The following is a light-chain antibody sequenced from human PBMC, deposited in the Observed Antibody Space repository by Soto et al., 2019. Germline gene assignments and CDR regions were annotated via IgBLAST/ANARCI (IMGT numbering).Light chain of an antibody. CDR3: QQLITYAFT. CDR1: QGIGSY. J-gene: IGKJ3*01. Sequence: DIQLTQSPSFLSASVGDMVTITCRASQGIGSYLAWYHQKPGKAPKLLIYGASTLQSGVPSRFSGSGSGSEFTLTISSLQTDDFATYYCQQLITYAFTLGPGTTVDVK. CDR2: GAS. V-gene: IGKV1-9*01.